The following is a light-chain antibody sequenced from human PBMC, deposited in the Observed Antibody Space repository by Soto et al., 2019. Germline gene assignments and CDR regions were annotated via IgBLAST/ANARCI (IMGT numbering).Light chain of an antibody. Sequence: QSELTQPRSVSGSPGQSVTISCTGTSSDVGGYNYVSWYQQHPGKAPKLMIYDVSKRPSGVSDRFSGSKSGNTASLTISGLQAEYDADYYCSSYTSSSTLVFGTGTKVTV. CDR1: SSDVGGYNY. CDR2: DVS. V-gene: IGLV2-11*01. CDR3: SSYTSSSTLV. J-gene: IGLJ1*01.